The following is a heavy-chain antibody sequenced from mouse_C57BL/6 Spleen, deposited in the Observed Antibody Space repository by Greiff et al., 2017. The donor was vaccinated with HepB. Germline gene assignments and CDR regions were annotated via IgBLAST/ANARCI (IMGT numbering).Heavy chain of an antibody. CDR1: GYTFTSSW. Sequence: QLQQPGAELVKPGASVKVSCKASGYTFTSSWMHWVKQRPGQGLEWIGRIHPSDSDTDYNQKFKGKATLTVDKSSSTAYMQLSSLTSEDSAVYYCAIEGITTVVPSMDYWGQGTSVTVSS. D-gene: IGHD1-1*01. CDR3: AIEGITTVVPSMDY. CDR2: IHPSDSDT. J-gene: IGHJ4*01. V-gene: IGHV1-74*01.